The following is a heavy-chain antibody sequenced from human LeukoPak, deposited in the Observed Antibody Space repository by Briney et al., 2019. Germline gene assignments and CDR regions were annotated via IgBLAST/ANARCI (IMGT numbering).Heavy chain of an antibody. J-gene: IGHJ6*03. V-gene: IGHV3-23*01. D-gene: IGHD3-16*01. Sequence: GGSLRLSCAASGFTFSSYAMSWVRQAPGKGLEWVSAISGSGGSTYYADSVKGRFTISRDNSKNTLYLQMNGLRAEDTAVYYCAKDLGGYYYYMDVWGKGTTVTVSS. CDR1: GFTFSSYA. CDR3: AKDLGGYYYYMDV. CDR2: ISGSGGST.